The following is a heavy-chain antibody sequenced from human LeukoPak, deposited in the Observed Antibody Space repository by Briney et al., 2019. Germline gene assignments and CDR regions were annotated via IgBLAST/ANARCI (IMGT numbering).Heavy chain of an antibody. D-gene: IGHD1-26*01. CDR2: IYHSGSI. CDR1: GYSISSYY. CDR3: ARQSGSYRASAFDI. Sequence: PSETLSLTCNVPGYSISSYYWGWLRHPPGKGLEWMGTIYHSGSIYYNPSLKSRVIISVDTSKNQFSLKLNSVTAADTAVYYCARQSGSYRASAFDIWGQGTMVTVSS. V-gene: IGHV4-38-2*02. J-gene: IGHJ3*02.